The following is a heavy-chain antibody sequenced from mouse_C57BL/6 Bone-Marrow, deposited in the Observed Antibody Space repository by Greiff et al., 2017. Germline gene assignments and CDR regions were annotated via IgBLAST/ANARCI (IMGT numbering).Heavy chain of an antibody. Sequence: DVKLVESGGGLVQPGGSLKLSCAASGFTFSDYYMYWVRQTPEKRLEWVAYISNGGGSTYYPDTVKGRFTISRDNAKNTLYLQMSRLKSEDTAMYYCARGSNYGFAYWGQGTLVTVSA. CDR3: ARGSNYGFAY. CDR2: ISNGGGST. V-gene: IGHV5-12*01. J-gene: IGHJ3*01. D-gene: IGHD2-5*01. CDR1: GFTFSDYY.